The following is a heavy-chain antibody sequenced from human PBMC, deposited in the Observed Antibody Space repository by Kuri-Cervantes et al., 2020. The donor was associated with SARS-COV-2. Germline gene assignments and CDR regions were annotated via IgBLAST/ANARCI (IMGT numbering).Heavy chain of an antibody. D-gene: IGHD1-7*01. CDR3: ARHYSSNWNYGWFDP. Sequence: KVSCKASGYTFTNYPMHGVRQAPGQRLEWMGIIYPGDSDTRYSPSFQGQVTISADKSISTAYLQWSSLKASDTAMYYCARHYSSNWNYGWFDPWGQGTLV. V-gene: IGHV5-51*01. CDR1: GYTFTNYP. J-gene: IGHJ5*02. CDR2: IYPGDSDT.